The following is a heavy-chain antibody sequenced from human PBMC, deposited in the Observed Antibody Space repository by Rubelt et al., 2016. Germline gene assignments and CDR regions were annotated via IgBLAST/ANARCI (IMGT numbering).Heavy chain of an antibody. J-gene: IGHJ4*02. CDR2: SAYNGNT. CDR3: ARVAQLRYFDTLDY. D-gene: IGHD3-9*01. Sequence: SAYNGNTNYAQKFQGRVTITRDTSASTAYMELSSLRSEDTAVYYCARVAQLRYFDTLDYWGQGTLVTVSS. V-gene: IGHV1-3*01.